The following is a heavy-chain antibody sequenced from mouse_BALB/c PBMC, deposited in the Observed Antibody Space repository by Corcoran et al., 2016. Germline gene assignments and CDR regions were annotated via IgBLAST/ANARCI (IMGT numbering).Heavy chain of an antibody. CDR1: GYTFTNYG. D-gene: IGHD2-4*01. Sequence: QIQLVQSGPELKKPGETVKISCKASGYTFTNYGMNWVKQAPGKGLKWMGWINTYTGEPTYADDFKGRFAFSLETSASTAYLQINNLKNEDTATYFFARRTYDYEIYAMDYWGQGTSVTVSS. CDR2: INTYTGEP. CDR3: ARRTYDYEIYAMDY. J-gene: IGHJ4*01. V-gene: IGHV9-3-1*01.